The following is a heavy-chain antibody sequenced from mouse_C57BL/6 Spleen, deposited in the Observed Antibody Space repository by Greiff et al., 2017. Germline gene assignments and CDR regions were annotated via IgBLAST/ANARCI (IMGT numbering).Heavy chain of an antibody. D-gene: IGHD2-10*01. J-gene: IGHJ2*01. V-gene: IGHV1-47*01. CDR1: GYTFTTYP. CDR2: FHPYNDDT. Sequence: VQLQESGAELVKPGASVKMSCKASGYTFTTYPIEWMKQNHGKSLEWIGNFHPYNDDTKYNEKFKGKATLTVEKSSSTVYLELSRLTSDDSAVYYCARRRAYYRNYEYFDYWGQGTTLTVSS. CDR3: ARRRAYYRNYEYFDY.